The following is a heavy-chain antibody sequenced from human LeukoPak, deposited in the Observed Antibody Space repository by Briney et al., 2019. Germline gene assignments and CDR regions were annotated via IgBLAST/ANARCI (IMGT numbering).Heavy chain of an antibody. CDR2: INGDGGST. V-gene: IGHV3-74*01. Sequence: PGGSLRLSCVASGFTFSSYWIHWVRQAPGKGLVWVSRINGDGGSTDYADSVKGRFTISRDNAKNTLYLQMNSLRAEDTAAYYCARQGGSYFYWGQGTLVTVSS. D-gene: IGHD1-26*01. CDR1: GFTFSSYW. CDR3: ARQGGSYFY. J-gene: IGHJ4*02.